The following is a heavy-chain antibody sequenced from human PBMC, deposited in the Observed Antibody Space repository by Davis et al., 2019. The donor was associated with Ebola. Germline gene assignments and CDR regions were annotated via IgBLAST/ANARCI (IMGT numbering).Heavy chain of an antibody. J-gene: IGHJ4*02. CDR3: ATTQWLREFDN. D-gene: IGHD6-19*01. CDR2: IYDHST. V-gene: IGHV3-53*05. Sequence: GGSLRLSCTASGFTASSNHMSWVRQAPGKGLEWVSVIYDHSTAYADSVSGRFIISRDKSNNTLYLEMNSLRVDDTAVYYCATTQWLREFDNWGQGTLVTVSS. CDR1: GFTASSNH.